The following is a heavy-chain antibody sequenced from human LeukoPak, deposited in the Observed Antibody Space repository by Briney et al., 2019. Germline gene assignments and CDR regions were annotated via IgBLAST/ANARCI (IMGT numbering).Heavy chain of an antibody. D-gene: IGHD2-2*01. Sequence: SVKVSCKASGGTFSGYTISWVRQAPGQGLEWMGRIIPILGIANYAQKFQGRVTITADKSASTAYMELSSLRSEDTAVYYCVSCSSTSCYGDYWGQGTLVTVSS. CDR1: GGTFSGYT. CDR2: IIPILGIA. J-gene: IGHJ4*02. V-gene: IGHV1-69*02. CDR3: VSCSSTSCYGDY.